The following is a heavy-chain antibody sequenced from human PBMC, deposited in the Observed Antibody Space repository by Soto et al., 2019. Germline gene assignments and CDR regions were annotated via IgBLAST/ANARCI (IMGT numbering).Heavy chain of an antibody. Sequence: ASVKVSCKASGYTFTSYAMHWVRQAPGQGLEWMGWINAGNGNTKYSQKFQGRVTMTRDTSVSTAYMELSRLRSDDTAVYYCARKFGRVDAYFDYWGQGTLVTVSS. CDR2: INAGNGNT. D-gene: IGHD2-15*01. V-gene: IGHV1-3*01. CDR3: ARKFGRVDAYFDY. CDR1: GYTFTSYA. J-gene: IGHJ4*02.